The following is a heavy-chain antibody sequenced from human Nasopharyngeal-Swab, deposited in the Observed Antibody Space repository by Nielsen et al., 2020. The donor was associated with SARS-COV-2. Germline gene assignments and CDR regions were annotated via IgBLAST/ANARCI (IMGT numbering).Heavy chain of an antibody. CDR3: ALYYDSSGSFDY. D-gene: IGHD3-22*01. V-gene: IGHV1-2*02. CDR2: INPNSGGT. Sequence: ASVKVSCKASGYTFTGYYMHWVRQAPGQGLEWMGWINPNSGGTNYAQKFQGRVTMTRDTSISTAYMELSRLGSDDTAVYYCALYYDSSGSFDYWGQGTLVTVSS. J-gene: IGHJ4*02. CDR1: GYTFTGYY.